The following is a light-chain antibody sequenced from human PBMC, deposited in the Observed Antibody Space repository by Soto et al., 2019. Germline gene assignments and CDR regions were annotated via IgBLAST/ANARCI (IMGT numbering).Light chain of an antibody. Sequence: DTVLPQSPGTLSFSPGETDTLSCRARQSIRSNSFAWYQQKPCQPPRLLIYGASDRATDIPDRFSGSGSGTDFTLTITRLESQDFAVYACQQDDNSPITFGQGTRLEIK. CDR3: QQDDNSPIT. V-gene: IGKV3-20*01. J-gene: IGKJ5*01. CDR2: GAS. CDR1: QSIRSNS.